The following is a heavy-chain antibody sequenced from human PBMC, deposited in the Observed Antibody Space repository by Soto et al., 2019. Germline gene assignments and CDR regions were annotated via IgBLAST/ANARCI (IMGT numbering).Heavy chain of an antibody. CDR2: ISPMFGAA. Sequence: QVQLVQSGAEMKKPGSSVKVSCQSSGGTFNTYAMNWVRQAPGQGPEWMGDISPMFGAANYAPKFQSRVTRTADESTGTSSMQLSSLTSEDTALYFCAREVQVHTPAFVYWGQGTLVTVSS. D-gene: IGHD3-10*01. V-gene: IGHV1-69*19. J-gene: IGHJ4*02. CDR1: GGTFNTYA. CDR3: AREVQVHTPAFVY.